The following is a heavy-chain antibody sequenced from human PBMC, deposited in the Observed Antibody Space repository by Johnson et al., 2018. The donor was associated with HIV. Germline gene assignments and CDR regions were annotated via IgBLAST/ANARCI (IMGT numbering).Heavy chain of an antibody. Sequence: QVQLVESGGGVVQPGGSLRLSCAASGFTFSSYGMHWVRQAPGKGLEWVAFIRYDGSNKYYADSVKGRFTISRDNSKNTLYLQMNSLRAEDTAVYYCAREGLYSGYEYDAFDIWGQGTMVTVS. D-gene: IGHD5-12*01. CDR2: IRYDGSNK. CDR3: AREGLYSGYEYDAFDI. J-gene: IGHJ3*02. CDR1: GFTFSSYG. V-gene: IGHV3-30*02.